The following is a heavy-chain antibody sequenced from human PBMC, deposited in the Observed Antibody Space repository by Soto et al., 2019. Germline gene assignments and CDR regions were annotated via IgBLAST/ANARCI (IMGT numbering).Heavy chain of an antibody. CDR1: SASILSEQR. CDR3: ARSFGWYAIDQ. J-gene: IGHJ4*02. D-gene: IGHD6-19*01. Sequence: QMQLQESGPGLVKPSETLSLTCAVSSASILSEQRWSWDRQHPGKGLEWIGEIHHSGRTNNNPSLMSRVTMSVDKSKNQCSLDLNSVAAADTAVYYCARSFGWYAIDQWGQGTLVILSS. CDR2: IHHSGRT. V-gene: IGHV4-4*02.